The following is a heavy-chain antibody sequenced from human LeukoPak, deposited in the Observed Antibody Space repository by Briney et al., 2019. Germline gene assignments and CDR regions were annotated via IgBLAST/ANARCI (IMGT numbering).Heavy chain of an antibody. CDR1: GFSFKTYS. Sequence: GGSLRLSCAASGFSFKTYSMNWVRQAPGKGLEWVSSISSTSTYIYYADSVKGRFSISRDNAESSLYLQMNSLRAEDTAVYYCATRYCSGGSCYCDAYWGQGTLVTVSS. CDR2: ISSTSTYI. CDR3: ATRYCSGGSCYCDAY. V-gene: IGHV3-21*01. J-gene: IGHJ4*02. D-gene: IGHD2-15*01.